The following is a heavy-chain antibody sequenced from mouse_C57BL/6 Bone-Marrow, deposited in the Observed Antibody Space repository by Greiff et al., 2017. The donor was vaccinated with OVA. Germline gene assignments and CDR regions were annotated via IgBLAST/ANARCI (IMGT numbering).Heavy chain of an antibody. Sequence: QVQLQQPGADLVRPGSSVKLSCKASGYTFTSYWMHWVKQRPIQGLEWIGNIDPSDSETHYNQKFKDKATLTVDKSSSTAYMQLSSLTSEDSAVYYCARRGSWYSNYGGDYFDYWGQGTTLTVSS. V-gene: IGHV1-52*01. CDR3: ARRGSWYSNYGGDYFDY. D-gene: IGHD2-5*01. CDR1: GYTFTSYW. CDR2: IDPSDSET. J-gene: IGHJ2*01.